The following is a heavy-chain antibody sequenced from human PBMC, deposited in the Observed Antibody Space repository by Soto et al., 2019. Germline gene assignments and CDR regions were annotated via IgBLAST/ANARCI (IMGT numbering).Heavy chain of an antibody. CDR2: ISWDGGST. J-gene: IGHJ4*02. CDR1: GFTFDDYT. Sequence: LRLSCAASGFTFDDYTMHWVRQAPGKGLEWVSLISWDGGSTYYADSVKGRFTISRDNSKNSLYLQMNSLRTEDTALYYCAKDRELYYYGSGSYDYWGQGTLVTVSS. V-gene: IGHV3-43*01. CDR3: AKDRELYYYGSGSYDY. D-gene: IGHD3-10*01.